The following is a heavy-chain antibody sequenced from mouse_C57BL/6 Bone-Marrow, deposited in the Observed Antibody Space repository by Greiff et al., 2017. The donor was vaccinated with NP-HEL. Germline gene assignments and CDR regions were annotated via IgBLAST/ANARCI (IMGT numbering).Heavy chain of an antibody. D-gene: IGHD2-2*01. CDR2: IYPRSGNT. J-gene: IGHJ3*01. V-gene: IGHV1-81*01. Sequence: QVQLKQSGAELVRPGASVKLSCKASGYTFTSYGISWVKQRTGQGLEWIGEIYPRSGNTYYNEKFKGKATLTADKSSSTAYMQLSSLTSEDSAVYLCARGGLRRGFAYWGQGTLVTVSA. CDR3: ARGGLRRGFAY. CDR1: GYTFTSYG.